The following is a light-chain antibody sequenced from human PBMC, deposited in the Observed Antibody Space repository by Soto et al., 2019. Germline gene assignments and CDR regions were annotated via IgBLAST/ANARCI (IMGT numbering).Light chain of an antibody. CDR3: QQRSNWPRT. J-gene: IGKJ1*01. Sequence: DIQVTQSPSSLSASVGDRVTITCRSSQAIFTFLNWYQQKEGKAPRFLIYATSNLQSGVPSRFSGTGSGTQFTLTISSLEPDDFAVYYCQQRSNWPRTFGQRTQVEIK. CDR1: QAIFTF. CDR2: ATS. V-gene: IGKV1-9*01.